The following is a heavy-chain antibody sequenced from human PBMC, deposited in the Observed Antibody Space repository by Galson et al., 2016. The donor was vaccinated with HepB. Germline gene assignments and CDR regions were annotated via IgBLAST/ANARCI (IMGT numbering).Heavy chain of an antibody. D-gene: IGHD1-1*01. CDR1: GFVFSNFG. Sequence: LRLSCAASGFVFSNFGLSWVRQAPGKGLEWVASISTRRPTYYSDSVQGRFTISRDNSNNTLYLQMNGLRAEGTAVYYCAKERLVRRIFDHWGQGTLLTVSS. V-gene: IGHV3-23*01. CDR2: ISTRRPT. CDR3: AKERLVRRIFDH. J-gene: IGHJ4*02.